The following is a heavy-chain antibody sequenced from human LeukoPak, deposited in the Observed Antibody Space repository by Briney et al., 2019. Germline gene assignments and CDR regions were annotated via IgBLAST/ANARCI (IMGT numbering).Heavy chain of an antibody. CDR1: GGSFSGYY. J-gene: IGHJ4*02. D-gene: IGHD3-10*01. V-gene: IGHV4-34*01. Sequence: SETLSLTCAVYGGSFSGYYWSWIRQPPGKGLEWIGEINHSGSTNYSPSLKSRVTISVDTSKNQFSLKLSSVTAADTAVYYCARGYYGSGSLEENWGQGTLVTVSS. CDR2: INHSGST. CDR3: ARGYYGSGSLEEN.